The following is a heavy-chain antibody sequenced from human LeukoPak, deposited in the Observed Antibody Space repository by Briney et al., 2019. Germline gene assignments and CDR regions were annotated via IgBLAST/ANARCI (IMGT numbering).Heavy chain of an antibody. J-gene: IGHJ5*02. Sequence: SETLSLTCAVYGGSFSGYYWSWIRQPPGKGLEWIGEINHSGSTNYNPSLKSRVTISVDPSKNQFSLKPSPVTAADTAVYYCARLPGYSRQKNWFDPWGQGTLVTVSS. CDR3: ARLPGYSRQKNWFDP. D-gene: IGHD6-13*01. CDR1: GGSFSGYY. CDR2: INHSGST. V-gene: IGHV4-34*01.